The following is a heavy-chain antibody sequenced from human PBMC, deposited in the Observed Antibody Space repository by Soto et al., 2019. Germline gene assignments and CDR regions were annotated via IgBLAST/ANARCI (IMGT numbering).Heavy chain of an antibody. J-gene: IGHJ4*02. CDR2: TFSGGTT. D-gene: IGHD5-12*01. CDR1: GFSVSNNY. CDR3: ARDLEGVRGYGALGY. V-gene: IGHV3-53*01. Sequence: EVQLVESGGGLIQPGGSLRLSCAASGFSVSNNYMAWVRQAPGKGPEWVSVTFSGGTTEYVDSVKGRFTISRDNSKNTLYLQMNSLRVEDTAVYFCARDLEGVRGYGALGYWGQGTLVTVSS.